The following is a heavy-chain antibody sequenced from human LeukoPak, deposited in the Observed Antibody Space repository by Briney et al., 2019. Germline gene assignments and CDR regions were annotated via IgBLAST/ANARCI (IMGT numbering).Heavy chain of an antibody. CDR1: GFTFSDAW. J-gene: IGHJ4*02. D-gene: IGHD2/OR15-2a*01. CDR2: IKYDGTT. Sequence: GGSLRLSCATSGFTFSDAWLSWVRQAPGKGLEWVGRIKYDGTTDYAAPVKGRFTISRDVSKATLYLQMNSLKTEDTAIYYCTTVSHFYLGGQGTLVTVS. V-gene: IGHV3-15*01. CDR3: TTVSHFYL.